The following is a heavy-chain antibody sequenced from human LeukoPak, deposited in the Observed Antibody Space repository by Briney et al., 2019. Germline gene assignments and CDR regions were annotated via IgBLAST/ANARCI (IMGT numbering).Heavy chain of an antibody. CDR1: GYTFTSYG. D-gene: IGHD1-26*01. CDR3: ARDGGSLDAFDI. CDR2: ISGYNGNT. Sequence: ASVKVSCKGSGYTFTSYGISWVRQAPGQGLEWMGWISGYNGNTNNAQKLQGRVTMTTDTSTSTAYMELRSLRSDDTAVYYCARDGGSLDAFDIWGQGTMVTVSS. V-gene: IGHV1-18*01. J-gene: IGHJ3*02.